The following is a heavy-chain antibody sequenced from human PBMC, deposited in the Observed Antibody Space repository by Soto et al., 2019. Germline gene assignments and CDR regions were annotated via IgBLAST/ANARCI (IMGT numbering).Heavy chain of an antibody. CDR3: ARDYGDYGSGSYYDWFDP. D-gene: IGHD3-10*01. CDR1: GYTFTSYG. J-gene: IGHJ5*02. Sequence: ASVKVSCKASGYTFTSYGISWVRQAPGQGLEWMGWISAYNGNTNYAQKLQGRVTMTTDTSTSTAYMELRSLRSDDTAVYYCARDYGDYGSGSYYDWFDPWGQGTLVTVSS. V-gene: IGHV1-18*01. CDR2: ISAYNGNT.